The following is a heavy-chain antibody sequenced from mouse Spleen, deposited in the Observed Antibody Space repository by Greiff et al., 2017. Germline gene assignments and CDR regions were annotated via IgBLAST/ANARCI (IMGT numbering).Heavy chain of an antibody. D-gene: IGHD2-14*01. CDR1: GFNIKDDY. CDR3: TTDYRYDDY. J-gene: IGHJ2*01. Sequence: EVKLVESGAELVRPGASVKLSCTASGFNIKDDYMHWVKQRPEQGLEWIGWIDPENGDTEYASKFQGKATITADTSSNTAYLQLSSLTSEDTAVYYCTTDYRYDDYWGQGTTLTVSS. V-gene: IGHV14-4*01. CDR2: IDPENGDT.